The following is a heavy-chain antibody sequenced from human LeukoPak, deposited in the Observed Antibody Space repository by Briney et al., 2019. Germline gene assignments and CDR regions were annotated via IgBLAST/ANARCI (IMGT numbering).Heavy chain of an antibody. CDR1: GFTFSSYN. CDR2: IYYSGST. Sequence: PGGSLRLSCAASGFTFSSYNMNSVRQAPGKGLEWIGSIYYSGSTYYNPSLKSRVTISVDTSKNQFSLKMSSVTAADTAVYYCARGVGGTLADYWGQGTLVTVSS. CDR3: ARGVGGTLADY. D-gene: IGHD1-14*01. J-gene: IGHJ4*02. V-gene: IGHV4-39*07.